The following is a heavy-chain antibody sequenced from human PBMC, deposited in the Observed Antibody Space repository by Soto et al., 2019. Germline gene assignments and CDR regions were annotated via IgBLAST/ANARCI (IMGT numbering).Heavy chain of an antibody. V-gene: IGHV1-18*01. CDR2: ISAYNGNT. J-gene: IGHJ5*02. Sequence: QVQLVQSGAEVKKPGATVKVSCKDSGYTFTSYDIRWVRQAPGQGLEWMGWISAYNGNTNYAQKLQDRVTMTTDTSTSTAYMELRSLRSDDTAVYYCAREGGTMGAGWFDPWGQGTLVTVSS. CDR3: AREGGTMGAGWFDP. D-gene: IGHD3-10*01. CDR1: GYTFTSYD.